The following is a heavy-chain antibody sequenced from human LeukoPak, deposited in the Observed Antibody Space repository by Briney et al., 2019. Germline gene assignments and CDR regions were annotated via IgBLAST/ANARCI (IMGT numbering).Heavy chain of an antibody. D-gene: IGHD2-2*01. CDR3: ARDEGYCSSTSCPQEY. Sequence: GRSLRLSCAASGFTFDDYAMHWVRQAPGKGLEWVSGISWNSGSIGYADSVKGRFTISRDNAKNSLYLQMNSLRAEDTAVYYCARDEGYCSSTSCPQEYWGQGTLVTVSS. J-gene: IGHJ4*02. CDR2: ISWNSGSI. CDR1: GFTFDDYA. V-gene: IGHV3-9*01.